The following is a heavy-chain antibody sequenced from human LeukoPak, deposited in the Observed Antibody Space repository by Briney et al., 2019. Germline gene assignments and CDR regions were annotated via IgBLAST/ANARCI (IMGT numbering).Heavy chain of an antibody. Sequence: GASVKVSCKASGGTFSSYAISWVRQAPGQGLEWMGRIIPILGIANYAQKFQGRVTITADKSTSTAYMELSSLRSEDTAVYYCARGKFPYGDHTRFDPWGQGTLVTVSS. CDR2: IIPILGIA. J-gene: IGHJ5*02. V-gene: IGHV1-69*04. CDR3: ARGKFPYGDHTRFDP. D-gene: IGHD4-17*01. CDR1: GGTFSSYA.